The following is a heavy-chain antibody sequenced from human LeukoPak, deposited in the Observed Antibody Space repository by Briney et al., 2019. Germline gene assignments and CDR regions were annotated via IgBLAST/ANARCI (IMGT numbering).Heavy chain of an antibody. V-gene: IGHV1-69*06. Sequence: SVKVSCKASGGTFSSYAISWVRQAPGQGLEWMGGIIPIFGTANYAQKFQGRVTITADKSTSTAYMELSSLRSEDTAVYYCARWARWLQYNWFDPWGQGTLVTVSS. J-gene: IGHJ5*02. CDR2: IIPIFGTA. CDR3: ARWARWLQYNWFDP. CDR1: GGTFSSYA. D-gene: IGHD5-24*01.